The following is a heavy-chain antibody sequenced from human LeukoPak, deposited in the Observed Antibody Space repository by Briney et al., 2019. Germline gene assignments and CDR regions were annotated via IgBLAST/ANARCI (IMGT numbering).Heavy chain of an antibody. CDR1: GTSITSYW. Sequence: GASLNTSYEGSGTSITSYWIGWGRPLAGKGLEWMRIISPGDSDTRDSPSFHGLVTTSANKSSTTAYLQWSSLKASDSAMYYCAMWGDDFWSAYNWFDPWGQGTLVTVSS. CDR3: AMWGDDFWSAYNWFDP. J-gene: IGHJ5*02. V-gene: IGHV5-51*01. CDR2: ISPGDSDT. D-gene: IGHD3-3*01.